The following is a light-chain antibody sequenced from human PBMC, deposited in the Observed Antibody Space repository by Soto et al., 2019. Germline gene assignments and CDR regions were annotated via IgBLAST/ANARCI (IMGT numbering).Light chain of an antibody. CDR2: AAS. V-gene: IGKV3-15*01. CDR3: QQYYSWRT. Sequence: IVMTQSPATLSVSPGERATLSCRAGQSIDNRLAWYQQRPGQAPRLLIYAASTRATGIPARFSGSGSGTEFTLTISGLQSEDFGFYYCQQYYSWRTFGQGTNVEIK. CDR1: QSIDNR. J-gene: IGKJ1*01.